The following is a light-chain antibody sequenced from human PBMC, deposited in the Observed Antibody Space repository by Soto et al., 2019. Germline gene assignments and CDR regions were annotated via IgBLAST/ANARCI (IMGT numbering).Light chain of an antibody. CDR2: RNN. Sequence: QSVLTQPPSASVTPGQRVTISCSGSSSNSGSNYVYWYQQPPGTAPKLLIYRNNQRPSGVPDRFSGSKSCNSASQAISGLRSEDEADYDCSAWYDSMSGRVFGAGTKVTVL. J-gene: IGLJ2*01. V-gene: IGLV1-47*01. CDR1: SSNSGSNY. CDR3: SAWYDSMSGRV.